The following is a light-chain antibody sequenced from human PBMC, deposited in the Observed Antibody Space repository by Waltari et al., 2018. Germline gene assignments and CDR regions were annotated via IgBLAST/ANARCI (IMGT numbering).Light chain of an antibody. Sequence: QSVLTQSPSASGTPGQRVTFSCSGSSSNIGTHSVKWFQQLPGTPPNLLIYSDYRRPSGVPDRFSGSKSGTSASLAISGLQSEDEADYYCAVWDDSLKSWVFGGRTKLTVL. CDR1: SSNIGTHS. J-gene: IGLJ3*02. CDR2: SDY. CDR3: AVWDDSLKSWV. V-gene: IGLV1-44*01.